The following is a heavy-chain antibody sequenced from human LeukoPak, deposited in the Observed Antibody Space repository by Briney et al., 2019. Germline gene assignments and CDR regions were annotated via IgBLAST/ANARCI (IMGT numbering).Heavy chain of an antibody. CDR2: MNPNSGNT. CDR1: GYTFTSYD. J-gene: IGHJ4*02. CDR3: ARGLKGNYDYVWGNYRRKYFDY. V-gene: IGHV1-8*01. D-gene: IGHD3-16*02. Sequence: GASVKVSCKASGYTFTSYDINWVRQATGQGLEWMGWMNPNSGNTGYAQKFQGRVTMTRNTSISTAYMELSSLRSEDTAVYYCARGLKGNYDYVWGNYRRKYFDYWGQGTLVTVSS.